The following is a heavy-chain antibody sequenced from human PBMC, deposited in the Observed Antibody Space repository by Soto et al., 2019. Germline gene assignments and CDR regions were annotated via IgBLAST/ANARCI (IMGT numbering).Heavy chain of an antibody. CDR2: TYHSGTT. V-gene: IGHV4-4*02. D-gene: IGHD6-13*01. CDR1: GDSINNSHW. J-gene: IGHJ5*02. CDR3: VREVNSSPARGPNWFDP. Sequence: QVQLQESGPGLVQPSGTLSLTCAVSGDSINNSHWWSWVRQTPGKGLEWIGETYHSGTTNYNPSLKTRVNISIDKSKNQFSLKMNSVTAADTAVYYCVREVNSSPARGPNWFDPWGQGTLVTVSS.